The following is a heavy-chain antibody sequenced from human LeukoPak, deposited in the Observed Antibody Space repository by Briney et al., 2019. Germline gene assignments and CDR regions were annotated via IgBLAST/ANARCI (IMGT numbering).Heavy chain of an antibody. Sequence: GGSLRLSWAASGFTVSSNYMSWVRQAPGKGLEWVSVIYSGGSTYYADSVRGKFTISRDNYKNTLYLQMNGLRAEDTAVYYCARGYNWNYSHYWGQGTLVTVSS. V-gene: IGHV3-66*01. CDR2: IYSGGST. CDR3: ARGYNWNYSHY. J-gene: IGHJ4*02. D-gene: IGHD1-20*01. CDR1: GFTVSSNY.